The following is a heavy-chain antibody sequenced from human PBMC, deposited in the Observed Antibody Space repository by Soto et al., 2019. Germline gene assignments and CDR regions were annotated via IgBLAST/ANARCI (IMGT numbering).Heavy chain of an antibody. CDR2: IYSGGST. J-gene: IGHJ6*02. CDR1: GFTVSSNY. V-gene: IGHV3-53*01. D-gene: IGHD5-18*01. CDR3: ARDWGVHDVDTAMEYYYYGMDV. Sequence: GSLRLSCAASGFTVSSNYMSWVRQAPGKGLEWVSVIYSGGSTYYADSVKGRFTISRDNSKNALYLQMNSLRAEDTAVYYCARDWGVHDVDTAMEYYYYGMDVWGQGTTVTVSS.